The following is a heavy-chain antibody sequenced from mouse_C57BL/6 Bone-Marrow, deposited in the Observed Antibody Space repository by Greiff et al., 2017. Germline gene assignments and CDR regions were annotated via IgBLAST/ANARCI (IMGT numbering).Heavy chain of an antibody. CDR1: GYTFTSYG. CDR2: IYPRSGNT. Sequence: VQLQQSGAELARPGASVKLSCKASGYTFTSYGISWVKQRTGQGLEWIGEIYPRSGNTYYNEKFKGKGTLTADKSSSTAYRELRGLTSEDSAVYFCAKGTVVAHYAMDYWGQGTSVTVSS. V-gene: IGHV1-81*01. J-gene: IGHJ4*01. D-gene: IGHD1-1*01. CDR3: AKGTVVAHYAMDY.